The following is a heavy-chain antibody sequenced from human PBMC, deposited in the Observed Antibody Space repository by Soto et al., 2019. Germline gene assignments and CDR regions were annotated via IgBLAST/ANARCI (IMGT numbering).Heavy chain of an antibody. V-gene: IGHV4-59*11. CDR3: ARGFCTGVGCQLKYFAY. CDR1: VGSISSHY. D-gene: IGHD2-8*02. CDR2: VYHNGNT. Sequence: SETLSLTCIVSVGSISSHYWSLIRQAPGKGLECICYVYHNGNTNNNPSLRSRVTISIDTSRNHFSLKLNSVTAADTAVYYCARGFCTGVGCQLKYFAYWGKGALVTVSS. J-gene: IGHJ4*02.